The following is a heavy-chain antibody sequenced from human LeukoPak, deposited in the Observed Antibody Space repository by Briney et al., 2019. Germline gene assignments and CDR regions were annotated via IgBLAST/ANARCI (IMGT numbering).Heavy chain of an antibody. J-gene: IGHJ5*02. CDR3: AKDLET. V-gene: IGHV3-23*01. CDR2: ISGSGNST. CDR1: GFTLKTYT. Sequence: GGSRRLSCAASGFTLKTYTMSWVRQAPGKGLEWVSAISGSGNSTYYADSVKGRFTVSRDNSKNTLYLQMNSLRAEDTAVYYCAKDLETWGQGTLVTVSS.